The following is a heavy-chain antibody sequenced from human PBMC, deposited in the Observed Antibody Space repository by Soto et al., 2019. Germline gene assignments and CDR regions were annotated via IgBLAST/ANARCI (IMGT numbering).Heavy chain of an antibody. D-gene: IGHD5-12*01. CDR1: GFTFSSYA. CDR3: AKDLSTEMATKSPPTGTFDY. V-gene: IGHV3-23*01. J-gene: IGHJ4*02. CDR2: ISGSGGST. Sequence: EVQLLESGGGLVQPGGSLRLSCAASGFTFSSYAMSWVRQAPGKGLEWVSAISGSGGSTYYADSVKGRFTISRDNSKNTLYLQMNSLRAEDTAVYYCAKDLSTEMATKSPPTGTFDYWGQGTLVTVSS.